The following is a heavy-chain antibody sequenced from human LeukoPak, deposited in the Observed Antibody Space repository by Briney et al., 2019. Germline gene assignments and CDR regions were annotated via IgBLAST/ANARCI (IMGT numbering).Heavy chain of an antibody. D-gene: IGHD3-22*01. CDR1: GGSISSSSYY. Sequence: SETLSLTCTVSGGSISSSSYYWDWIRQPPGKGLEWIGSIYYSGSTYYNPSLKSRVTISVDTSKNQFSLKLSSVTAADTAVYYCARRRPDNYYDSSGREIDYWGQGTLVTVSS. J-gene: IGHJ4*02. CDR3: ARRRPDNYYDSSGREIDY. V-gene: IGHV4-39*01. CDR2: IYYSGST.